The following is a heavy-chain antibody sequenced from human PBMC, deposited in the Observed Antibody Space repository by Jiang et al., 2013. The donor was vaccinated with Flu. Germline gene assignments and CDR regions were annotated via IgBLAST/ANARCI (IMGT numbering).Heavy chain of an antibody. V-gene: IGHV6-1*01. J-gene: IGHJ5*02. Sequence: QTLSLTCAISGDSVSSNSAAWNWIRQSPSRGLEWLGRTYYRSKWYNDYAVSVKSRITINPDTSKNQFSLQLNSVTPEDTAVYYCARAWIAYSSSSSSYNWFDPWGQGTLVTVSS. D-gene: IGHD6-6*01. CDR2: TYYRSKWYN. CDR1: GDSVSSNSAA. CDR3: ARAWIAYSSSSSSYNWFDP.